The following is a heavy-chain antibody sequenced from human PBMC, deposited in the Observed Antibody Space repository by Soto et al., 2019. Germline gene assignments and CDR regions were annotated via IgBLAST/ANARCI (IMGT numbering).Heavy chain of an antibody. V-gene: IGHV3-23*01. CDR2: ITDSGDYT. CDR3: AKARYYDSTGYLYYFDY. J-gene: IGHJ4*02. CDR1: GFTFSNYA. Sequence: GGSLRLSCAASGFTFSNYAMSWVRQAPGKGLEWVSSITDSGDYTYYADSVKGRFTISRDNSKNTLYLQMNSLRAEDTAVYYCAKARYYDSTGYLYYFDYWGQGTLVTVSS. D-gene: IGHD3-22*01.